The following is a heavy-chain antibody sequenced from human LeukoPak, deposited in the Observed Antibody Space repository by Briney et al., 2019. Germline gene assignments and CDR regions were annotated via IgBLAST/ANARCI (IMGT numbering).Heavy chain of an antibody. CDR3: ARHVTPGGYSYGGDFDY. D-gene: IGHD5-18*01. V-gene: IGHV5-51*01. Sequence: KNGESLKISCKGSGYSFTSYWIGWVRQMPGKGLEWMGIIYPGDSDTRYSPSFQGQVTISADKSISTAYLQWSSLKASDTAMYYCARHVTPGGYSYGGDFDYWGQGTLVTVSS. J-gene: IGHJ4*02. CDR1: GYSFTSYW. CDR2: IYPGDSDT.